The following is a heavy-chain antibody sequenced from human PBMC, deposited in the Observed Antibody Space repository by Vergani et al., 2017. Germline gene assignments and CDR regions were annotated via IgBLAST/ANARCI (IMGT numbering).Heavy chain of an antibody. CDR3: ASKRGACRAAYCHSYDF. J-gene: IGHJ4*02. Sequence: QVQLQESGPGLVKPSETLSLTCTVSGDSVISHDYHWGWNRQPPGKGLELIGSMDYSGSTSYNPSLESRISISFETPKNQFSLRLTSVTAADTAVYYCASKRGACRAAYCHSYDFWGPGTLVGVSS. D-gene: IGHD2-15*01. CDR2: MDYSGST. CDR1: GDSVISHDYH. V-gene: IGHV4-39*01.